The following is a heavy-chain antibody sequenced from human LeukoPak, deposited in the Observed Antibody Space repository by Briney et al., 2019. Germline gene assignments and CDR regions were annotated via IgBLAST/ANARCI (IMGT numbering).Heavy chain of an antibody. CDR1: GFTFSIYS. CDR2: ISSSSNYI. J-gene: IGHJ4*02. V-gene: IGHV3-21*01. CDR3: ARAGPADY. Sequence: PGGSLRLSCAASGFTFSIYSMNWVRQAPGKGLEWVSSISSSSNYIYYADSVKGPFTISRDNAKNSLYLQMNSLRAEDTAVYYCARAGPADYWGQGTLVTVSS.